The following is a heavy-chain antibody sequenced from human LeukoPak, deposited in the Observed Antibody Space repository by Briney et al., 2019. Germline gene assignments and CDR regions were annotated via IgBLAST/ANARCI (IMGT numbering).Heavy chain of an antibody. CDR3: VAGSGSYGSLWFDP. CDR1: GDSISYFY. D-gene: IGHD1-26*01. CDR2: INSSGST. Sequence: PSETLSLTCSVSGDSISYFYWSWIRQAAGKGLEWIGRINSSGSTEYNASLKSRVTISVDTSKNQFSLKLTSVTAADTAVYYCVAGSGSYGSLWFDPWGQGTLVTVSS. V-gene: IGHV4-4*07. J-gene: IGHJ5*02.